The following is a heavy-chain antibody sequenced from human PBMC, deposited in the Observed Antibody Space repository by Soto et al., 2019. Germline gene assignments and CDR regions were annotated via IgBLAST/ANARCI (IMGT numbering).Heavy chain of an antibody. CDR2: ISSSSSYI. D-gene: IGHD3-10*01. V-gene: IGHV3-21*01. Sequence: GGSLRLSCAASGFTFSSYSMNWVRQAPGKGLEWVSSISSSSSYIYYADSVKGRFTISRDNAKNSLYLQMNSLRAEDTAVYYCARGPDATVDYYGSGSYLGWFDPWGQGTLVTV. CDR3: ARGPDATVDYYGSGSYLGWFDP. CDR1: GFTFSSYS. J-gene: IGHJ5*02.